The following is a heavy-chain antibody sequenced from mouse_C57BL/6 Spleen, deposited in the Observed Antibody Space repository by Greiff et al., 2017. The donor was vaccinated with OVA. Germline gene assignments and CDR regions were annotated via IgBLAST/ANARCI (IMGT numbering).Heavy chain of an antibody. CDR1: GYTFTDYY. J-gene: IGHJ3*01. Sequence: EVQLQQSGPELVKPGASVKISCKASGYTFTDYYMNWVKQSHGKSLEWIGDINPNNGGTSYNQKFKGKATLTVDKSSSTAYMELRSLTSEDSAVYYCASSSGTVFAYWGQGTLVTVSA. D-gene: IGHD4-1*01. CDR3: ASSSGTVFAY. V-gene: IGHV1-26*01. CDR2: INPNNGGT.